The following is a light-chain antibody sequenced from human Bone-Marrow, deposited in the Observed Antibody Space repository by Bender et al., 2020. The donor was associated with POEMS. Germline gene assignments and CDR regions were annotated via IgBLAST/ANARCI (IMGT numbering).Light chain of an antibody. J-gene: IGLJ2*01. CDR2: EVS. CDR3: CSYAGSSTVV. Sequence: QSALTQPPSASGSPGQSVAISCTGSSSDVGGYNYVSWYQQHSGKAPKLVIYEVSQRPSGVPDRFSGSKSGNTASLTISGLQAEDEGDYYCCSYAGSSTVVFGGGTKLTVL. CDR1: SSDVGGYNY. V-gene: IGLV2-8*01.